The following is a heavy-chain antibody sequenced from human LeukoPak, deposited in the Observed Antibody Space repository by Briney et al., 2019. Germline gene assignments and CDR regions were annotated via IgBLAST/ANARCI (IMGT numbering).Heavy chain of an antibody. CDR3: ARDPSTPGIAVSSYDAFDI. J-gene: IGHJ3*02. CDR1: GFTVCSNY. CDR2: IYSGGST. Sequence: PGGSPRLSCAASGFTVCSNYMGWVPPTPRKGLGWVSVIYSGGSTYYADSATGRSNISRDNSKNTLYLQMNSLRAEYTAVCYCARDPSTPGIAVSSYDAFDIWGQGTMVTVSS. D-gene: IGHD6-19*01. V-gene: IGHV3-53*05.